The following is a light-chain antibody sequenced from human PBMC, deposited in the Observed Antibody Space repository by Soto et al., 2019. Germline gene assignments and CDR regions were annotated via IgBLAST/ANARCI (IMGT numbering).Light chain of an antibody. J-gene: IGKJ4*01. CDR1: QSVSSSY. Sequence: EIVLTQSPGTLSLSPGERATLSCRASQSVSSSYLAWYQQKPGQAPRLLIYGASSRASGIPDRFSGSGSGTDLTLTISRLEPEDFAEYYCQQWGSSPLTLGGGTKVEIK. V-gene: IGKV3-20*01. CDR2: GAS. CDR3: QQWGSSPLT.